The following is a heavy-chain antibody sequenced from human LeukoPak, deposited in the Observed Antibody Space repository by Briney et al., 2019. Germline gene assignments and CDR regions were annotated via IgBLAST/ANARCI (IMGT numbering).Heavy chain of an antibody. V-gene: IGHV3-7*01. J-gene: IGHJ4*02. CDR2: IKQDGSEK. Sequence: GGSLRLSCAASGFTFSSYGMSWVRQAPGKGLEWVANIKQDGSEKYYVDSVKGRFTISRGNAKNSLYLQMNSLRAEDTAVYYCARAGYCSGGSCYSLKYWGQGTLVTVSS. CDR3: ARAGYCSGGSCYSLKY. CDR1: GFTFSSYG. D-gene: IGHD2-15*01.